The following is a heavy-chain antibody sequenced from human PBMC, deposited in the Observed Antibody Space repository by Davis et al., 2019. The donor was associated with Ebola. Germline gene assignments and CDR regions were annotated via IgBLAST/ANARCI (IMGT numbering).Heavy chain of an antibody. CDR2: ISSDSDYI. CDR3: AAYLTTGTALRDIFGS. Sequence: GGSLRLSCAVSGFTFSTYSMSWVRQAPGKGLEWVSSISSDSDYIYYADSAKGRFTISRDNAKNSLYLQMNSLRAEDTAVYFCAAYLTTGTALRDIFGSWGQGTLVTVSS. CDR1: GFTFSTYS. V-gene: IGHV3-21*04. J-gene: IGHJ5*02. D-gene: IGHD1-1*01.